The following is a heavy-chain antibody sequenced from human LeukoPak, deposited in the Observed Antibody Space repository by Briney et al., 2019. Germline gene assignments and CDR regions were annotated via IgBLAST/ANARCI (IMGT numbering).Heavy chain of an antibody. J-gene: IGHJ5*02. V-gene: IGHV4-39*01. CDR2: IYYSGST. CDR1: GGSISSSSYY. D-gene: IGHD3-10*01. Sequence: SETLSLTCSVSGGSISSSSYYWGWLRQPPGKGLEWSGNIYYSGSTYYNPSLKSRVTISVDTSKTPSSLKLSSVSAADTAVNYCASLRWELIRCWFDPWGQGTLVTVSS. CDR3: ASLRWELIRCWFDP.